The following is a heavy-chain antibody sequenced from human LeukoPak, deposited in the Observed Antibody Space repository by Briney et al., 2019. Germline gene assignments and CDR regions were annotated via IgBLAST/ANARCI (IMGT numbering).Heavy chain of an antibody. Sequence: GGSLRLSCTVSGFSLGDYAMSWVRQAPGKGLEWVGFIRSKTHGGTTEYAASVKGRFSISRDDSKNIAYLQMNSLRAEDTAVYYCAKDGNFHDFDYWGQGTLVTVSS. J-gene: IGHJ4*02. CDR2: IRSKTHGGTT. V-gene: IGHV3-49*04. CDR3: AKDGNFHDFDY. CDR1: GFSLGDYA. D-gene: IGHD4-23*01.